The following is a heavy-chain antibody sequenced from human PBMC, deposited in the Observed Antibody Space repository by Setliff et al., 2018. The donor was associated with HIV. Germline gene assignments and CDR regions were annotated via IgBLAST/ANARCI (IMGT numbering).Heavy chain of an antibody. J-gene: IGHJ6*03. CDR1: GVSISYYH. Sequence: SETLSLTCTVSGVSISYYHWSWIRQPPGKGLEWIGSINYRGNTYYNPSLKSRAAISVDTSKNQISLKLSSVTAADTAVYYCASLDGSESPYIYYYYMDVWGKGTAVTVSS. CDR3: ASLDGSESPYIYYYYMDV. CDR2: INYRGNT. V-gene: IGHV4-39*01. D-gene: IGHD3-10*01.